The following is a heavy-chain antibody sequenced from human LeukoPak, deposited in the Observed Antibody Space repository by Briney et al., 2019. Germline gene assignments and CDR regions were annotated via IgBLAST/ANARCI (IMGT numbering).Heavy chain of an antibody. CDR2: IWYDGSNK. Sequence: GGSPRLSCAASGSTFRSYDMHRVRQAPGKGLERVAVIWYDGSNKYYADSVKGRFTISRDNSKNTLYLQMNSLRAEDTAVYYCARDRGVAAAGKNWFDPWGQGTLVTVSS. CDR1: GSTFRSYD. J-gene: IGHJ5*02. CDR3: ARDRGVAAAGKNWFDP. D-gene: IGHD6-13*01. V-gene: IGHV3-33*01.